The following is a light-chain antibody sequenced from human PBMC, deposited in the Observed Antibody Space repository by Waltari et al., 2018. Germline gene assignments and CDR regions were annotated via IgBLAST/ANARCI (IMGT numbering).Light chain of an antibody. J-gene: IGLJ3*02. V-gene: IGLV2-23*02. CDR3: CSYTGSSTM. Sequence: QSALTQPASVSGSPGQSITLSCTGTSSDVGRYKLVSWYQQHPGKAPKLIIYEVSYRPSGVSDRFSGSKSGNTASLTISGLQAEDEADYYCCSYTGSSTMFGGGTKLTVL. CDR2: EVS. CDR1: SSDVGRYKL.